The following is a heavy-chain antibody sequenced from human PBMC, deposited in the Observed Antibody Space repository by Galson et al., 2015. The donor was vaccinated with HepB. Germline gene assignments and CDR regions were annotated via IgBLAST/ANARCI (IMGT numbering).Heavy chain of an antibody. D-gene: IGHD3-16*01. CDR1: GFTLRSFA. CDR3: AKTFRNAFDA. CDR2: ISGGGGAT. Sequence: SLRLSCAASGFTLRSFAMSWVRQAPGKGLEWVSFISGGGGATYYADSVKGRFIISRDSSNNTLYLQMNSLRADDSAVYYCAKTFRNAFDAWGQGTTVTVSS. V-gene: IGHV3-23*01. J-gene: IGHJ3*01.